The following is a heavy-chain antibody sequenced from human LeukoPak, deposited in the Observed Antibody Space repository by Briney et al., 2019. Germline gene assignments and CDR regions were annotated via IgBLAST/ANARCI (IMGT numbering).Heavy chain of an antibody. V-gene: IGHV4-4*07. D-gene: IGHD6-13*01. Sequence: SETLSLTCTVSGGSISSYYWSWIRQPSGKGLEWIGRIYTSGSTNYNPSLKSRVTMSVDTSKNQFSLKLSSVTAADTAVYYCASRAAAGTVAVSYYYYMDVWGKGTTVTVSS. CDR1: GGSISSYY. J-gene: IGHJ6*03. CDR2: IYTSGST. CDR3: ASRAAAGTVAVSYYYYMDV.